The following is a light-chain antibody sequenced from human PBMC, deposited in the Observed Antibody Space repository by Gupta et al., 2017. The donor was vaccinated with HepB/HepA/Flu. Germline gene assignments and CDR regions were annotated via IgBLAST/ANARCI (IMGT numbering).Light chain of an antibody. J-gene: IGKJ4*01. CDR3: IQTLEYPRT. Sequence: DIVMTQSPLTLPVTPGEPASISCRSSQSLLHSNGNTYLEWYLQKPGRSPQLLIYFASNRASGVPDRFSRSGSGTDFTLKISIVDAEDVGVYYCIQTLEYPRTFGRGTKVEIK. CDR1: QSLLHSNGNTY. V-gene: IGKV2-28*01. CDR2: FAS.